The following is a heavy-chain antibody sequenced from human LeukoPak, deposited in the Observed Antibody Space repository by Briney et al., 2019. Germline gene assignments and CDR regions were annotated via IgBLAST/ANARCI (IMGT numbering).Heavy chain of an antibody. J-gene: IGHJ6*04. D-gene: IGHD2-15*01. V-gene: IGHV3-30*18. CDR3: AKVGWRGINYYYYYGMDV. CDR1: GFTFSSYG. Sequence: GRSLRLSCAASGFTFSSYGMHWVRQAPGKGLEWVAVISYDGSNKYYADSVKGRFTISRDNSKNTLYLQVNSLRAEDTAVYYCAKVGWRGINYYYYYGMDVWGKGTTVTVSS. CDR2: ISYDGSNK.